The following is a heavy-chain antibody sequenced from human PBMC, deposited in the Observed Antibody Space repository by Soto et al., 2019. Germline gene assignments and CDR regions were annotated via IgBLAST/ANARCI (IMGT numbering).Heavy chain of an antibody. V-gene: IGHV1-18*04. CDR3: ARGSVDTAMVSFDY. J-gene: IGHJ4*02. D-gene: IGHD5-18*01. Sequence: ASVKVSCKASGHTFTSYGISWVRQAPGQGLEWMGWISAYNGNTNYAQKLQGRVTMTTDTSTSTACMELRSLRSDDTAVYYCARGSVDTAMVSFDYWGQGTLVTVSS. CDR2: ISAYNGNT. CDR1: GHTFTSYG.